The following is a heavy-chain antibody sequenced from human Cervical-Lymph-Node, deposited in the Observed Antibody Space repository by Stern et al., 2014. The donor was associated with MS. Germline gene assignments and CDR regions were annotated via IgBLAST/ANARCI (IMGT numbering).Heavy chain of an antibody. V-gene: IGHV4-39*01. CDR3: ARHGISMIRTDFDY. Sequence: QVQLQESGPGLVKPSETLSLTCTVSGGSISSSGDYWGWIRQPPGKGLEWIGSIYFRGSTYYNPSLKSRVTISVDTSKNQLYLKMVSVTAADTAVYYCARHGISMIRTDFDYWGQGTLVTVSS. CDR1: GGSISSSGDY. J-gene: IGHJ4*02. D-gene: IGHD3-22*01. CDR2: IYFRGST.